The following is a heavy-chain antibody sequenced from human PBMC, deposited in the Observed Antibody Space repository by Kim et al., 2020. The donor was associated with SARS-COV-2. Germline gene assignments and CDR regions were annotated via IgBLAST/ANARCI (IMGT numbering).Heavy chain of an antibody. D-gene: IGHD3-3*01. J-gene: IGHJ6*02. CDR2: IIPIFGTA. Sequence: SVKVSCKASGGTFSSYAISWVRQAPGQGLEWMGGIIPIFGTANYAQKFQGRVTITADESTSTAYMELSSLRSEDTAVYYCARGPLGGYDFWSGWGDVWGQGTTVTVSS. CDR1: GGTFSSYA. CDR3: ARGPLGGYDFWSGWGDV. V-gene: IGHV1-69*13.